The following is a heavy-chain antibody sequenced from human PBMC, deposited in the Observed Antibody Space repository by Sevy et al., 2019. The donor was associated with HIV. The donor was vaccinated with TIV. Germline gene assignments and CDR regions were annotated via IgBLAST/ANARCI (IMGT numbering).Heavy chain of an antibody. CDR1: GYTLTKLS. D-gene: IGHD3-22*01. CDR2: FDPEDGET. V-gene: IGHV1-24*01. Sequence: ASVKVSCKVSGYTLTKLSMHWVRQAPGKGLEWMGRFDPEDGETIYEQKFQGRVTMTEDTSTDTAYMELSSLRYEGTAVYYCASAREYYEDSSGYLDYWGQGTLVTVSS. CDR3: ASAREYYEDSSGYLDY. J-gene: IGHJ4*02.